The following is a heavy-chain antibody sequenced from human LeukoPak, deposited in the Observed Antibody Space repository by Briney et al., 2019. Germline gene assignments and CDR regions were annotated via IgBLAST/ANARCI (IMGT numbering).Heavy chain of an antibody. Sequence: GGSLRLSCAASGFTFSNYWMSWVGQAPAEGREGVANINQGGSVIFYLRSVKGRFPISRDKAKNPLYLQINSRRAEDTAVYYGARDAFSSGSYNPFDNWGQGTLVTVSS. CDR3: ARDAFSSGSYNPFDN. CDR2: INQGGSVI. V-gene: IGHV3-7*01. CDR1: GFTFSNYW. J-gene: IGHJ4*02. D-gene: IGHD3-10*01.